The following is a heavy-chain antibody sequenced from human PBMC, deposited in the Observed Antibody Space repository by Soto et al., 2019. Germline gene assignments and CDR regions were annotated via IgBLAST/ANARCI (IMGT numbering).Heavy chain of an antibody. J-gene: IGHJ5*02. CDR3: ASHYPGAQFDP. Sequence: QVQLVQSGAEVKKPGASVKVSCTSPRYIFTAYFMHWVRRAPGQGLEWMGWINPNNGATHYGLSFQGRVTMTRDTSISTAYMELSSLRGNDTAVYYCASHYPGAQFDPWGQGTLVIVSS. CDR2: INPNNGAT. CDR1: RYIFTAYF. V-gene: IGHV1-2*02. D-gene: IGHD1-26*01.